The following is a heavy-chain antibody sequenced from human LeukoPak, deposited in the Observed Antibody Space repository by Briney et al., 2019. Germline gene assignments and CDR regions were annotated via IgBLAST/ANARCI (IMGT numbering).Heavy chain of an antibody. CDR2: INPNSGGT. Sequence: ASVKVSCKASGYTFTGYYMHWVRQAPGQGLEWMGRINPNSGGTNYAQKFQGRVTMTRDTSISTAYMELSRLRSDDTAVYYCASILDSSGYYSPWEVDYWGQGTLVNISS. V-gene: IGHV1-2*06. D-gene: IGHD3-22*01. J-gene: IGHJ4*02. CDR1: GYTFTGYY. CDR3: ASILDSSGYYSPWEVDY.